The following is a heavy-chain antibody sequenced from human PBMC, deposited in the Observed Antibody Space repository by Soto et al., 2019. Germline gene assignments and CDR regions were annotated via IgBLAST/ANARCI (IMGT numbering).Heavy chain of an antibody. CDR2: IYFTGNT. Sequence: LSLTCTVSGASVNSGGYYWGWVRQPPGKGLEWIGTIYFTGNTYYTPSLKSRLTMSIDTSKNEFSLRLNSVTAADTAVYYCAGQTFTIAAASYGRSNWFDPWGPGTLVTVSS. D-gene: IGHD6-25*01. CDR1: GASVNSGGYY. V-gene: IGHV4-39*01. CDR3: AGQTFTIAAASYGRSNWFDP. J-gene: IGHJ5*02.